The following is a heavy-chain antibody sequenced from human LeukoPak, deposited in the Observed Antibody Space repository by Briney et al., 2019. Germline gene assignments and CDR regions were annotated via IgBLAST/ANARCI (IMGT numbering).Heavy chain of an antibody. Sequence: GGSLRLSCAVSGFTFDDYAMHWVRQVPGKGLEWVSGINWNSDSIGYADSVKGRFTTSKDNAKNSLYLQMNSLRAEDTAFYYCAINGGGDSGYGNFDYWGQGTLVTVSS. CDR1: GFTFDDYA. V-gene: IGHV3-9*01. J-gene: IGHJ4*02. D-gene: IGHD5-12*01. CDR3: AINGGGDSGYGNFDY. CDR2: INWNSDSI.